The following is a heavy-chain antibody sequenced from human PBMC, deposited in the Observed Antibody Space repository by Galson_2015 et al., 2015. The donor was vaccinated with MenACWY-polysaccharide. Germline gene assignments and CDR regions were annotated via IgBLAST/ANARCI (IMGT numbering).Heavy chain of an antibody. CDR3: ATDRAGHGCELPHYYVDY. V-gene: IGHV1-24*01. Sequence: SVKVSCKVSGYTLTELSMHWVRQAPGKGLEWMGGFDPEDGETIYAQKFQGRVTMTEDTSTDTAYMELSSLRSEDTAVYYCATDRAGHGCELPHYYVDYWGQGTLVTVSS. CDR1: GYTLTELS. J-gene: IGHJ4*02. CDR2: FDPEDGET. D-gene: IGHD1-26*01.